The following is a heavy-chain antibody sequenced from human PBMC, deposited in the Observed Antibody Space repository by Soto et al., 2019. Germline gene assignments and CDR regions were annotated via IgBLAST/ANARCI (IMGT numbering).Heavy chain of an antibody. J-gene: IGHJ4*02. D-gene: IGHD3-22*01. CDR3: ARDLGYYDSSGPHDY. V-gene: IGHV3-7*01. Sequence: GGSLRLSCAASGFTFSSYWMSWVRQAPGKGLEWVANIKQDGSEKYYVDSVKGRFTISRDNAKNSLYLQMNSLRAEDTAVYYCARDLGYYDSSGPHDYWGQGTLVTVSS. CDR2: IKQDGSEK. CDR1: GFTFSSYW.